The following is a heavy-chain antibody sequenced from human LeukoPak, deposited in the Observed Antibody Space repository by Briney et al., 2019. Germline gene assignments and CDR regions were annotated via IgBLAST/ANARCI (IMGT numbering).Heavy chain of an antibody. Sequence: GGSLRLFCAASGFTVSSNYMSWVRQAPGKGLEWVSVIYSGGSTYYADSVKGRFTISRDNSKNTLYLQMNSLRAEDTAVYYCARVHCSSTSCPHDAFDIWGQGTMVTVSS. J-gene: IGHJ3*02. D-gene: IGHD2-2*01. CDR2: IYSGGST. V-gene: IGHV3-53*01. CDR3: ARVHCSSTSCPHDAFDI. CDR1: GFTVSSNY.